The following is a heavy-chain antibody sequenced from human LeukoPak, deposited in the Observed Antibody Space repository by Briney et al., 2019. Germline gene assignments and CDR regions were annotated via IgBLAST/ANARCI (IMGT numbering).Heavy chain of an antibody. Sequence: ASVKVSCKASGYTFTSYDINWVRQATGQGLEWMGWMNPNSGNTGYAQKFQGRVTMTRNTSISTAYMELSSLRSEDTAVYYCAFLTAAGGYYYYGMDVWGQGTTVTVSS. CDR2: MNPNSGNT. CDR1: GYTFTSYD. CDR3: AFLTAAGGYYYYGMDV. V-gene: IGHV1-8*01. J-gene: IGHJ6*02. D-gene: IGHD6-13*01.